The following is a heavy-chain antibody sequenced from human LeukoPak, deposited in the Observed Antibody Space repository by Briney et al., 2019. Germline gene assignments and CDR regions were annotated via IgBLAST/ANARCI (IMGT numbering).Heavy chain of an antibody. J-gene: IGHJ4*02. CDR2: IYSGGST. CDR1: GFTVSSNY. Sequence: GGSVTLSCAASGFTVSSNYMSWLRQAPGKGLEWVSVIYSGGSTYYADSVKGRFTISRDNSKNALYLQMNSLRAEDTAWYYCAGGHLGYSRGSDGWGEGTLVTVSS. D-gene: IGHD6-13*01. CDR3: AGGHLGYSRGSDG. V-gene: IGHV3-66*01.